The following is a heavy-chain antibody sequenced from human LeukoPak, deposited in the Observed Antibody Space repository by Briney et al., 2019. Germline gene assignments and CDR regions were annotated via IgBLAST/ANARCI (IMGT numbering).Heavy chain of an antibody. J-gene: IGHJ6*03. CDR3: ARDQAEYYYYYYMDV. V-gene: IGHV3-48*04. CDR1: GFTFSSYS. CDR2: ISSSSSTI. D-gene: IGHD1-14*01. Sequence: PGGSLRLSCAASGFTFSSYSMNWVRQAPGKGLEWVSYISSSSSTIYYADSVKGRFTISRDNAKNSLYLQMNSLRAEDTAVYYCARDQAEYYYYYYMDVWGKGTTVTISS.